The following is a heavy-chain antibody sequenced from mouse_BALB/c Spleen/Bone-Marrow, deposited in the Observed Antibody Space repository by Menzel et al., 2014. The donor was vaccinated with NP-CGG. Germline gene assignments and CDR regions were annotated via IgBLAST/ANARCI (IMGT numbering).Heavy chain of an antibody. CDR2: IDPANDNT. J-gene: IGHJ2*01. V-gene: IGHV14-3*02. Sequence: VQLKESGAELVKPGASVMLSCTASGFNIKDTYIHWVKQRPEQGLEWIGRIDPANDNTKYDPKFQGKATITADTSSSTAYLQLSSLTSEDTAVYYCASYVYGYYFDYWGQGTTLTVSS. CDR1: GFNIKDTY. CDR3: ASYVYGYYFDY. D-gene: IGHD2-2*01.